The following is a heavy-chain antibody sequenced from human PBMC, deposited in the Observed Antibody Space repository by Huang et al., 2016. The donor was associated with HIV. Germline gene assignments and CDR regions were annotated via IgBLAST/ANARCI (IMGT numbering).Heavy chain of an antibody. CDR1: GFMFSTFG. CDR2: ISNDGSRK. Sequence: QVHLAESGGGVVQPGRPLRLSCTASGFMFSTFGIDWVRQAPGKGMEWVAGISNDGSRKYYVDSVKGRFTISRDNSKNIVYLQMNSLRPEDTAVYYCAKPSGDYEFFDFWGQGTVVTVSS. CDR3: AKPSGDYEFFDF. V-gene: IGHV3-30*18. J-gene: IGHJ4*02. D-gene: IGHD4-17*01.